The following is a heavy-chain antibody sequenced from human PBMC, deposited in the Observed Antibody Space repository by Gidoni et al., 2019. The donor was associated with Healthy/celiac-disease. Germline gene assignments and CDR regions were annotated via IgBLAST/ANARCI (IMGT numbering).Heavy chain of an antibody. CDR1: GGSFSGYY. CDR2: INHSVST. D-gene: IGHD3-22*01. V-gene: IGHV4-34*01. Sequence: QVQLQQWGAGLSKPSETLSLTCAVYGGSFSGYYWSWIRQPPGKGLEWIGEINHSVSTNYNPSLKSRVTISVDTSKNQFSLKLSSVTAADTAVYYCARGPELYYYDSSGSAREYYFDYWGQGTLVTVSS. J-gene: IGHJ4*02. CDR3: ARGPELYYYDSSGSAREYYFDY.